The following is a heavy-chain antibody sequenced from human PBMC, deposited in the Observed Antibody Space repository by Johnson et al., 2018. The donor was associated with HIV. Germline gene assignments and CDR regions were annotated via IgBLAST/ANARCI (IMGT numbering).Heavy chain of an antibody. Sequence: VQLVESGGGVARPGGSLRLSCAVSGFTFDYHDMTWVRQVPGKGLEWVSGINWNGGNTGYADSVKGRFTISRDNAKKSLYLQMSSLRAEDTALYYCVRVGKYCGGDCYSGVDAYDIWGQGTVVIVSS. CDR1: GFTFDYHD. J-gene: IGHJ3*02. D-gene: IGHD2-21*02. CDR2: INWNGGNT. V-gene: IGHV3-20*04. CDR3: VRVGKYCGGDCYSGVDAYDI.